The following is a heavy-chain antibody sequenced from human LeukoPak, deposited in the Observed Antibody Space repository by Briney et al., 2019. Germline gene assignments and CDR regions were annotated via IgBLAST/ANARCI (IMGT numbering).Heavy chain of an antibody. CDR3: ARSYSGYDSNFAY. D-gene: IGHD5-12*01. CDR1: GGSITSYY. Sequence: TSQTLSLTCTVSGGSITSYYWSWIRQPPGKGLEWIGYIYHTGSTNYNPSLNSRVTISVDTSKNQFSLKMISVTAADTAVYYCARSYSGYDSNFAYWGQGTLVTVSS. J-gene: IGHJ4*02. CDR2: IYHTGST. V-gene: IGHV4-59*01.